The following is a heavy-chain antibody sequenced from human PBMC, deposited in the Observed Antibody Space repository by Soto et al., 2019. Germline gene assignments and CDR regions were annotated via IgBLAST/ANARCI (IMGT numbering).Heavy chain of an antibody. J-gene: IGHJ6*02. V-gene: IGHV4-31*03. CDR1: GGSISGGRYY. Sequence: QEALQESGPGLVKPSQTLSLTCNVSGGSISGGRYYWNWIRQHPGKGLEWIGNIYDSGITYYNPSLKSRVIISEDTSKNQFSLRLSSVTAADTAVYYCTSDRGFGMDVWGQGTTVTVSS. CDR2: IYDSGIT. CDR3: TSDRGFGMDV.